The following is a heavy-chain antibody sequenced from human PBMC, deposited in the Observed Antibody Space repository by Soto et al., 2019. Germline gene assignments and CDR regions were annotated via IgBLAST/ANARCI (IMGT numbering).Heavy chain of an antibody. D-gene: IGHD3-3*01. CDR2: VFDRGTP. CDR1: GGSIATENKY. J-gene: IGHJ5*01. CDR3: ARRTWNYDFLDS. Sequence: QLQLQESGPRLVKPSETLSLTCTVSGGSIATENKYWDWIRRPPGEGLEWVGSVFDRGTPFYNPSLKDRVTMSVDTSGNQFSLKLTSVTAADTAVYYCARRTWNYDFLDSWGRGTLVTVSS. V-gene: IGHV4-39*01.